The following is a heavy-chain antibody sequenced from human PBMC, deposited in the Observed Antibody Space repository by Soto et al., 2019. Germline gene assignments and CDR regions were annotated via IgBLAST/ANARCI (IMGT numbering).Heavy chain of an antibody. CDR2: SRNKAKKYTT. Sequence: GGSLRLSCAGSGFTFSDHYMDWVRQAPGKGLEWVGRSRNKAKKYTTEYAASVKGRFTISRDDSKNSLYLQMNSLKTEDTAVYYCARISAAVSNAFDIWGQGTMVTV. V-gene: IGHV3-72*01. J-gene: IGHJ3*02. D-gene: IGHD6-13*01. CDR1: GFTFSDHY. CDR3: ARISAAVSNAFDI.